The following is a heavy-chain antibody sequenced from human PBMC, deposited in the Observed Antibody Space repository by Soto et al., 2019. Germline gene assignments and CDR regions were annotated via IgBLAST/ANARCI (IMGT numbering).Heavy chain of an antibody. J-gene: IGHJ5*02. D-gene: IGHD6-25*01. V-gene: IGHV4-30-2*01. Sequence: PSETLSLTCAVSGGSISSGGYSWNWIRQPPGKGLEWIGYISHSGSNLYNPSLQSRVTISVDKSKNQFSLKLSSVAAADPAVYYCARDQREGNWFDPWGQGPLVTVSS. CDR1: GGSISSGGYS. CDR3: ARDQREGNWFDP. CDR2: ISHSGSN.